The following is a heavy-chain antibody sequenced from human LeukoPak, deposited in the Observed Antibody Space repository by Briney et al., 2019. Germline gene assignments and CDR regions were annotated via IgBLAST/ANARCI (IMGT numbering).Heavy chain of an antibody. V-gene: IGHV3-21*01. Sequence: PGGSLRLSCAASGFTFSSYTMNWVRQAPGKGLEWVSSISSSSSYISYADSVKGRFTISRDNAKNSLSLQMNSLRAEDTVVYYCAREGIVLMVYHFDYWGQGTLVTVSS. CDR2: ISSSSSYI. CDR3: AREGIVLMVYHFDY. CDR1: GFTFSSYT. D-gene: IGHD2-8*01. J-gene: IGHJ4*02.